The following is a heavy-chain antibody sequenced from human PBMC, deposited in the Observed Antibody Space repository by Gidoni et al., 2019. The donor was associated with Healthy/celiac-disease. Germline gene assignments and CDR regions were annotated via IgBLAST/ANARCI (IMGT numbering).Heavy chain of an antibody. V-gene: IGHV3-30*18. J-gene: IGHJ6*02. Sequence: QVQPVESGGGAVKPGRSLRLSCAASGPTSSSYARHWVPQSPGKGLEWVAVISYDGSMKYYADSVKGRFTISRDNSKNTLYLQMNSLRAEDTAVYYCAKESGAGFGELSYYYYDIDVWGQGTTVTVSS. D-gene: IGHD3-10*01. CDR2: ISYDGSMK. CDR1: GPTSSSYA. CDR3: AKESGAGFGELSYYYYDIDV.